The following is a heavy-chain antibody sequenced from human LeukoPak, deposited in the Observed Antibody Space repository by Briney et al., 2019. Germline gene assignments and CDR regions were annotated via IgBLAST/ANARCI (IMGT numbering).Heavy chain of an antibody. CDR3: ARVFSVAGTFDY. Sequence: SETLSLTCAVYGGSFSGYYWSWIRQPPGKGLEWIGEIKHSGSSNYNPSLKSRVTMSVDTSKNQFSLNLSSVTAADTAVYYCARVFSVAGTFDYWGQGTLVTVSS. CDR1: GGSFSGYY. J-gene: IGHJ4*02. CDR2: IKHSGSS. D-gene: IGHD6-19*01. V-gene: IGHV4-34*01.